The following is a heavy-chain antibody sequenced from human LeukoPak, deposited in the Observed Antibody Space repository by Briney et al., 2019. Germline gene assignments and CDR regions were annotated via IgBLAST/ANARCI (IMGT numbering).Heavy chain of an antibody. D-gene: IGHD6-13*01. CDR3: VRHPAAVMSWFDP. CDR2: IYYGGST. Sequence: SETLSLTCTVSGGSISSTSHYWGWIRQPPGKGLEWIGSIYYGGSTYYNPSLKSRVTLSGDTSNNRFSVKLTYVTAADTAVYYCVRHPAAVMSWFDPWGQGTLVTVSS. V-gene: IGHV4-39*01. J-gene: IGHJ5*02. CDR1: GGSISSTSHY.